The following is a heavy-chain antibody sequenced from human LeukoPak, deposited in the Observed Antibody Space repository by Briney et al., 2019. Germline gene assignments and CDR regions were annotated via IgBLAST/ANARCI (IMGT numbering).Heavy chain of an antibody. D-gene: IGHD3-16*01. V-gene: IGHV3-48*01. CDR1: GFTFSGSG. Sequence: GGSLRLSCAVSGFTFSGSGMHWVRQAPGKGLEWVSYISNTGNPIYYADSVKARFTISRDNAKNSLWLQMSSLRADDTAVYFCVTDWPVWWGQGTLVTVSS. J-gene: IGHJ4*02. CDR2: ISNTGNPI. CDR3: VTDWPVW.